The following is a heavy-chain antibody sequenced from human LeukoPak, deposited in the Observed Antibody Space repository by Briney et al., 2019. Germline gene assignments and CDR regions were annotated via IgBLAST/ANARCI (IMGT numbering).Heavy chain of an antibody. V-gene: IGHV1-46*01. J-gene: IGHJ4*02. CDR3: ASDDYGDYVLDY. CDR2: INPSGGST. D-gene: IGHD4-17*01. Sequence: PRASVKVSCKASGYTFTSYYMHWVRQAPGQGLEWMGIINPSGGSTSYAQKFQGRVTMTRDMSTSTVYMELSSLRSEDTAVYYCASDDYGDYVLDYWGQGTLVTVSS. CDR1: GYTFTSYY.